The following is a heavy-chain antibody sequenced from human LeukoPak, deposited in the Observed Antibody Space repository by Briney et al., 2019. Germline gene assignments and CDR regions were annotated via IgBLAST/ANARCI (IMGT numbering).Heavy chain of an antibody. D-gene: IGHD6-19*01. CDR1: GGSFNSYY. J-gene: IGHJ4*02. V-gene: IGHV4-59*08. Sequence: PSETLSLTCTVSGGSFNSYYWSWIRQPPGKGLEWIGYIYSSGSTTYNPSLKSRVTISVDRSKNQFSLQLSSVTAADTAVYYCAGEVAGGFRFDYWGQGTQVTVSS. CDR3: AGEVAGGFRFDY. CDR2: IYSSGST.